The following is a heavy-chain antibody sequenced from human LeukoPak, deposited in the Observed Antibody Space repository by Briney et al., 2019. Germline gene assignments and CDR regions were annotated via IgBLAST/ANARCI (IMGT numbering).Heavy chain of an antibody. V-gene: IGHV3-30-3*01. D-gene: IGHD3-22*01. CDR2: ISYDGSNK. J-gene: IGHJ6*02. CDR3: ARDLVRGYYDSSGYPDNSYYGMDV. Sequence: GGSLRLSCAASGFTFSSYAMHWVRQAPGKGLEWVAVISYDGSNKYYADSVKGRFTISRDNSKNTLYLQMNSLRAEDTAVYYCARDLVRGYYDSSGYPDNSYYGMDVWGQGTTVTVSS. CDR1: GFTFSSYA.